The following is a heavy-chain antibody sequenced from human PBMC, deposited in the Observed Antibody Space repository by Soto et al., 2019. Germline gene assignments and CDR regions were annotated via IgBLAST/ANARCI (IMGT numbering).Heavy chain of an antibody. CDR2: IYYTGST. V-gene: IGHV4-39*01. Sequence: QLQLQESGPGLVKPSETLSLTCTVSDVSISSSNYYWDWIRQPPGKGLEWIGNIYYTGSTYYNPSRRSGVTISLDTSRNQFSLTLSSVTAADTAVYYCARRKTYSSGHIDYWGQGTLVTVSS. CDR3: ARRKTYSSGHIDY. D-gene: IGHD6-25*01. J-gene: IGHJ4*02. CDR1: DVSISSSNYY.